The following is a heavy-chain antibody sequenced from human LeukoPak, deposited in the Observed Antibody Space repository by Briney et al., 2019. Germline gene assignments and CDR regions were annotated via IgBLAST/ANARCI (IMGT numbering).Heavy chain of an antibody. J-gene: IGHJ4*02. CDR1: GGSFSGYY. V-gene: IGHV4-34*01. CDR2: INHSGST. Sequence: PSETLSLTCAVYGGSFSGYYWSWIRQPPGKGLEWIGEINHSGSTNYNPSLKSRVTISVDTSKNQFSLKLSSVTAADTAVYYCARDTYYYDSSGKKLFDYWGQGTLVTVSS. D-gene: IGHD3-22*01. CDR3: ARDTYYYDSSGKKLFDY.